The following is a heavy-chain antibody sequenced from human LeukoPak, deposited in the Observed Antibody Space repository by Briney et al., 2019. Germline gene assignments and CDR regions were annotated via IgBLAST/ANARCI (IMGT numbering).Heavy chain of an antibody. CDR3: ARDWDTAYAFDI. D-gene: IGHD5-18*01. V-gene: IGHV1-18*01. CDR1: GYTFTSYG. J-gene: IGHJ3*02. Sequence: ASVKVSCKASGYTFTSYGITWVRQAPGQGLEWMGWISAYNGNTNYAQKLQGRVTMSTDTSTSTAYMELRSLRSDDTAVYYCARDWDTAYAFDIWGQGTMVTVSS. CDR2: ISAYNGNT.